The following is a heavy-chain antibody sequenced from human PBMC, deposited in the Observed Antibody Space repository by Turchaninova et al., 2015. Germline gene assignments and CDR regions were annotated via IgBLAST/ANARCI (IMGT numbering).Heavy chain of an antibody. CDR1: GDTFSTSA. J-gene: IGHJ6*03. D-gene: IGHD4-23*01. CDR3: ARAVGGGSLRYYYYSMDV. Sequence: QVQLVQSGAEVKKPGFSVKVSCKASGDTFSTSAVSRVRQAPGKGLEWLGGPFPIFGPPTYAEKGRGTHTLTAYDSTTTADWWLRRLSSEDSAMYCGARAVGGGSLRYYYYSMDVWGKGTTVTVSS. V-gene: IGHV1-69*01. CDR2: PFPIFGPP.